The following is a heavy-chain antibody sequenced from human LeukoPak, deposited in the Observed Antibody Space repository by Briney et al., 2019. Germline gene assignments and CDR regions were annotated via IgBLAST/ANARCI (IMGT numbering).Heavy chain of an antibody. D-gene: IGHD1-1*01. CDR3: ASGLRTPGPGNFPYYYMDV. Sequence: GGSLRLSCAASGFTFSSYRIHWVRQAPGKGLEWVSAISYDGSDKYYAYSVKGGFTISRDNSKNTLYLQMNSLRPEHTAEYYCASGLRTPGPGNFPYYYMDVWGKRTTVTVS. CDR1: GFTFSSYR. CDR2: ISYDGSDK. J-gene: IGHJ6*03. V-gene: IGHV3-30*03.